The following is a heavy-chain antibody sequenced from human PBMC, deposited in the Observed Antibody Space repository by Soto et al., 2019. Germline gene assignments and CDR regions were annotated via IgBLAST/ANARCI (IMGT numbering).Heavy chain of an antibody. V-gene: IGHV3-33*01. CDR1: GFTFSSYG. Sequence: GGSLRFSCAASGFTFSSYGMHWVRQAPGKGLEWVAVIWYDGSNKYYADSVKGRFTISRDNSKNTLYLQMNSLRAEDTAVYYCARGVYNWNYSDWFDPWGQGTLVTVSS. CDR3: ARGVYNWNYSDWFDP. CDR2: IWYDGSNK. J-gene: IGHJ5*02. D-gene: IGHD1-7*01.